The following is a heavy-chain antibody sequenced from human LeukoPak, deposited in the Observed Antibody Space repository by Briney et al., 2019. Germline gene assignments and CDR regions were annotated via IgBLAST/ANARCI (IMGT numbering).Heavy chain of an antibody. CDR2: IYTSGSA. D-gene: IGHD3-16*02. J-gene: IGHJ4*02. CDR3: ARDPKIRLGELSSGY. Sequence: PSETLSLTCTVSGGSISSYYWSWIRQPAGKGLEWIGRIYTSGSANYNPSLKSRVTMSVDTSKNQFSLKLSSVTAADTAVYYCARDPKIRLGELSSGYWGQGTLVTVSS. V-gene: IGHV4-4*07. CDR1: GGSISSYY.